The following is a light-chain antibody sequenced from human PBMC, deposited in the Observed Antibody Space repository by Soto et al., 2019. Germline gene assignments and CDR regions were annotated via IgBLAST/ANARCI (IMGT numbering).Light chain of an antibody. CDR2: DVS. J-gene: IGLJ1*01. CDR3: CSYTTSNTRQIV. CDR1: SSDIGGYNY. V-gene: IGLV2-14*03. Sequence: QSVLTQPASVSGSPGQSIIISCTGTSSDIGGYNYVSWYQHHPGKAPKLVIYDVSNRPSGVSNRFSGSKSGNTASLTISGLQPEEEADYYCCSYTTSNTRQIVFGTGTKVTVL.